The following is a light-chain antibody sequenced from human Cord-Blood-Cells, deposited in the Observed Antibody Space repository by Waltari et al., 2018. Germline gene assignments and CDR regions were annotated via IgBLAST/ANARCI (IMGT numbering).Light chain of an antibody. V-gene: IGLV2-11*01. CDR2: DVS. CDR3: CSYAGSYTLV. CDR1: SSDVGGYNY. J-gene: IGLJ3*02. Sequence: SALTQPRSVSGSPGQSVTISCTGTSSDVGGYNYVSLYQQHPGKAPKLMIYDVSKRPSGVPDRFSGSKSGNTASLTISGLQAEDEADYYCCSYAGSYTLVFGGGTKLTVL.